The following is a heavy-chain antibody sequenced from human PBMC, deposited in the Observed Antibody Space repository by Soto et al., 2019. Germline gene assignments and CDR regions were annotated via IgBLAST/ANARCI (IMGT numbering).Heavy chain of an antibody. CDR1: GGSISSGDYY. Sequence: NPSETLSLTCTVSGGSISSGDYYWSWIRQPPGKGLEWIGYIYYSGSTYYNPSLKSRVTISVDTSKNQFSLKLSSVTAADTAVYYCAREGPIVVVPAAPRYFDYWGQGTLVTVSS. CDR3: AREGPIVVVPAAPRYFDY. J-gene: IGHJ4*02. CDR2: IYYSGST. D-gene: IGHD2-2*01. V-gene: IGHV4-30-4*01.